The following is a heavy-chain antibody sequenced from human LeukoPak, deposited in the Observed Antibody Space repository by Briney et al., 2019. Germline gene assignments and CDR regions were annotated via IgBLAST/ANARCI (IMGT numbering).Heavy chain of an antibody. D-gene: IGHD1-26*01. Sequence: GGSLRLSCAASGFTFSSYGMTWVRQAPGKGLEWVSAIIGSGGSTYYADSVKGRFTISRDNSKNTLYLQMNSLRAEDTAVYYCAKDLRRILWELGNWGQGTLVTVSS. CDR2: IIGSGGST. CDR1: GFTFSSYG. CDR3: AKDLRRILWELGN. V-gene: IGHV3-23*01. J-gene: IGHJ4*02.